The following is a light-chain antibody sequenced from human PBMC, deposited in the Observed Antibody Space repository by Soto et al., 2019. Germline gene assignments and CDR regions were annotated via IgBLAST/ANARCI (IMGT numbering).Light chain of an antibody. CDR3: QQYNSYPAT. Sequence: SGSVGDRATITCRASQTISSWLAWYQQKPGKAPKLLIFDASSLESGVPSRFSGSGSGTEFTLTISSLQPADFAIYYCQQYNSYPATFGQGTKVDIK. V-gene: IGKV1-5*01. CDR1: QTISSW. J-gene: IGKJ1*01. CDR2: DAS.